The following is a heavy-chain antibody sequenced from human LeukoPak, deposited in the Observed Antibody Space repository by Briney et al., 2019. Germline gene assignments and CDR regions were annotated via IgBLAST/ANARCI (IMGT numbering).Heavy chain of an antibody. Sequence: PGGSLRLSCAASGFTFSPYPMNWVRRAPGKGLEWVSYISGGSDTIHYADSVKGRFTISRDNAKNSLYLQMNSLRAEDTAVYYCARDLGRDRYFDSWGQGTLVTVSS. D-gene: IGHD5-24*01. CDR1: GFTFSPYP. V-gene: IGHV3-48*04. CDR3: ARDLGRDRYFDS. CDR2: ISGGSDTI. J-gene: IGHJ4*02.